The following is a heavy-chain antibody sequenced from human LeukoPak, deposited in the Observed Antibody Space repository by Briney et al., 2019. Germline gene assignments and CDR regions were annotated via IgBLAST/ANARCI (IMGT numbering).Heavy chain of an antibody. CDR2: ISAYNGNT. CDR3: ARGRSQANWFDP. D-gene: IGHD2-15*01. CDR1: GYTFTSYG. J-gene: IGHJ5*02. Sequence: ASVKVSSKDSGYTFTSYGISRVRHAPGQGLEWMGWISAYNGNTNYAQKLQGSDTMTTDTSTSTAYMELRRLRADDTAVYYCARGRSQANWFDPWGQGSLVTVSS. V-gene: IGHV1-18*01.